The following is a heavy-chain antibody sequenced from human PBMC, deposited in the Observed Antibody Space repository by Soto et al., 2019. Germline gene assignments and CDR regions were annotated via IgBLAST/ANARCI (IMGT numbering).Heavy chain of an antibody. Sequence: GGSLRLSCAASGVTGLTFSAAWLTWVRQSPGKGLEWVSVIYSGGTTYYADSVKGRFTISRDNSKNTLYLQMNSLRAEDTAVYYCAANSSGHRSLNYWGQGALVTV. D-gene: IGHD3-22*01. J-gene: IGHJ4*02. CDR1: GVTGLTFSAAW. V-gene: IGHV3-66*01. CDR2: IYSGGTT. CDR3: AANSSGHRSLNY.